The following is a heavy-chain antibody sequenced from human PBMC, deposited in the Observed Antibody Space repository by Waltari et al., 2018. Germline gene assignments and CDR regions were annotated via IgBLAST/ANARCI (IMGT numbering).Heavy chain of an antibody. CDR1: GFTFDDYA. CDR2: ISWNSGSI. D-gene: IGHD3-10*01. V-gene: IGHV3-9*01. J-gene: IGHJ4*02. Sequence: EVQLVESGGGLVQPGRSLRLSCAASGFTFDDYAMHWVRPAPGKGLEWVSGISWNSGSIGYADSVKGRFTISRDNAKNSLYLQMNSLRAEDTALYYCAKDVSHYYGSGSYHDYWGQGTLVTVSS. CDR3: AKDVSHYYGSGSYHDY.